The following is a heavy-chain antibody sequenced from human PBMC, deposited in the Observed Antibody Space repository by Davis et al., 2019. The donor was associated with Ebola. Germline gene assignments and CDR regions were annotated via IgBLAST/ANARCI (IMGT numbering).Heavy chain of an antibody. CDR3: ARGQLSDY. D-gene: IGHD6-13*01. CDR1: GFTFSSYA. V-gene: IGHV3-23*01. J-gene: IGHJ4*02. CDR2: ISGSGGST. Sequence: GESLKISCAASGFTFSSYAMSWVRQAPGKGLEWVSAISGSGGSTYYADSVKGRFTISRDNSKNTLYLQMNSLRAEDTAVYYCARGQLSDYWGQGTLVTVSS.